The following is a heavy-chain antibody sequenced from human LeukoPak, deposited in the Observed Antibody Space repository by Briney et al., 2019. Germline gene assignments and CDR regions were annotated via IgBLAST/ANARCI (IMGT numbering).Heavy chain of an antibody. J-gene: IGHJ4*02. V-gene: IGHV4-59*08. CDR2: IYYSGST. CDR1: GGSISNYY. D-gene: IGHD3-22*01. Sequence: SETLSLTCTVSGGSISNYYWSWIRQPPGKGLEWIGYIYYSGSTNYNPSLKGRVTISVDTSKNQFSLKLSSVTAADTAVYYCARRSYDYYRSSGYYYLDYWGQGTLVTVSS. CDR3: ARRSYDYYRSSGYYYLDY.